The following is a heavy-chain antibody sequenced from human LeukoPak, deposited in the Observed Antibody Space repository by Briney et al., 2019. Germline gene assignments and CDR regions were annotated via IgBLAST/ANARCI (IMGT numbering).Heavy chain of an antibody. CDR2: ISSSGSTI. J-gene: IGHJ4*02. CDR1: GFTFSDYY. CDR3: AREDSYGAPYFDY. V-gene: IGHV3-11*04. D-gene: IGHD5-18*01. Sequence: PGGSLRLSCAASGFTFSDYYMSWIRQAPGKGLEWVSYISSSGSTIYYADSVKGRFTISRDNAKNSLYLQMNSLRAEDTAVYYCAREDSYGAPYFDYWGQGTLVTVSS.